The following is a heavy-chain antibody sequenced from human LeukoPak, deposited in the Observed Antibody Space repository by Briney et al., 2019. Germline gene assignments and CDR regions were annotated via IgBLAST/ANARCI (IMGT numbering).Heavy chain of an antibody. CDR3: VQDGDAYNSFDY. D-gene: IGHD5-24*01. CDR2: ISVSGETT. J-gene: IGHJ4*02. CDR1: GFTFSSYA. V-gene: IGHV3-23*01. Sequence: GGSLRLSCAASGFTFSSYAMSWIRQAPGKGLEWVSTISVSGETTYYADSVKGRFTISRDNSRNTLYLQMNSLRAEDTAIFYCVQDGDAYNSFDYWGQGTLVTVSS.